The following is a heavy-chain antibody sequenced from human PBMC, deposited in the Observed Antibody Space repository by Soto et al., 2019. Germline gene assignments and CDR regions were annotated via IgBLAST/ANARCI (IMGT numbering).Heavy chain of an antibody. D-gene: IGHD3-3*01. J-gene: IGHJ4*02. Sequence: GGSLRLSCAASGFTFSSYAMSWVRQAPGKGLGWVSAISGSGGSTYYADSVKGRFTIPRDNSKNTLYLQMNSLRAEDTAVYYCAKSTTIFGVVIILGFDYWGQGTLVTVSS. CDR1: GFTFSSYA. CDR2: ISGSGGST. V-gene: IGHV3-23*01. CDR3: AKSTTIFGVVIILGFDY.